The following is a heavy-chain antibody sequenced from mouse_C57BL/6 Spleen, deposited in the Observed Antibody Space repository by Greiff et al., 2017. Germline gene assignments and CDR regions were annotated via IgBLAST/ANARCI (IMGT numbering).Heavy chain of an antibody. J-gene: IGHJ3*01. V-gene: IGHV14-4*01. CDR2: IDPENGDT. CDR3: TPDVRRGFAY. Sequence: VQLQQSGAELVRPGASVKLSCTASGFNIKDDYMHWVKQRPEQGLEWIGWIDPENGDTEYASKFQGKATITADTSSNTAYLQLSSLTSEDTAVYYCTPDVRRGFAYWGQGTLVTVSA. CDR1: GFNIKDDY.